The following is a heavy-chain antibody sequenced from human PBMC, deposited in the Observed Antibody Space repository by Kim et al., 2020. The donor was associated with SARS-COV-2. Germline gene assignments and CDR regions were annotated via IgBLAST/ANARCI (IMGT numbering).Heavy chain of an antibody. D-gene: IGHD6-6*01. CDR3: TRLGAARREDY. J-gene: IGHJ4*02. Sequence: GGSLRLSCAASGFTFSGSAMHWVRQASGKGLEWVGRIRSKANSYATAYAASVKGRFTISRDDSKNTAYLQMNSLKTEDTAVYYCTRLGAARREDYWGQGTLVTVSS. CDR1: GFTFSGSA. CDR2: IRSKANSYAT. V-gene: IGHV3-73*01.